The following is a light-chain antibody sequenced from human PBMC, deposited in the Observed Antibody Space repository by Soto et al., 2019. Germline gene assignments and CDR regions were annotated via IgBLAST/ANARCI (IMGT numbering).Light chain of an antibody. J-gene: IGKJ5*01. CDR3: QQFNSWIT. CDR1: QGISSA. CDR2: DAS. Sequence: AIQLTQSPSSLSASVGDRVTITCRASQGISSALAWYQQKPGKAPKLLIYDASSLESGVPSRFSGSGSGTDFNLTISSRQPEDFATYYCQQFNSWITFGQGTRLEIK. V-gene: IGKV1-13*02.